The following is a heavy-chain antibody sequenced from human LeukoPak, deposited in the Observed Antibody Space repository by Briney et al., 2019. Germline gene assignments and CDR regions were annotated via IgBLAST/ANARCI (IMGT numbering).Heavy chain of an antibody. CDR1: SGSISSYY. CDR3: ARDSSSWYAYFDY. Sequence: SQTLSLTRTVSSGSISSYYWSWIRQPAGKGLEWIGRIYTSGSTNYNPPLKSGVTMSVDTSKNQFSLKLSSVTAADTAVYYCARDSSSWYAYFDYWGQGTLVTVSS. V-gene: IGHV4-4*07. J-gene: IGHJ4*02. D-gene: IGHD6-13*01. CDR2: IYTSGST.